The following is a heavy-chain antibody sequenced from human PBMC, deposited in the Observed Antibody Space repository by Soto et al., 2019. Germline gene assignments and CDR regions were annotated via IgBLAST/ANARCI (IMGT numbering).Heavy chain of an antibody. Sequence: SVKVSCKASGGTFSSYAISWVRQAPGQGLEWMGGIIPIFGTANYAQKFQGRVTITADESTSTAYMELSSLRSEDTAVYYCASGGSDYGDYVGWFDPWGQGTLVTVSS. D-gene: IGHD4-17*01. CDR2: IIPIFGTA. CDR3: ASGGSDYGDYVGWFDP. V-gene: IGHV1-69*13. J-gene: IGHJ5*02. CDR1: GGTFSSYA.